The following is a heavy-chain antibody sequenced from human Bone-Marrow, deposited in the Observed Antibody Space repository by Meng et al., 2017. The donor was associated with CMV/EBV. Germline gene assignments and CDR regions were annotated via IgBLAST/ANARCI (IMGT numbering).Heavy chain of an antibody. D-gene: IGHD2-15*01. CDR3: AREVAAGAYVMDV. Sequence: ESLKISCTVSGGSISSSSYSWGWIRQPPGKGLEWIGNIHSYGDTYYNPSLDSRVTISLDTSKNQFFLKVSSVTAADTAMYYCAREVAAGAYVMDVWGQGTMVTVSS. J-gene: IGHJ6*02. CDR1: GGSISSSSYS. V-gene: IGHV4-39*07. CDR2: IHSYGDT.